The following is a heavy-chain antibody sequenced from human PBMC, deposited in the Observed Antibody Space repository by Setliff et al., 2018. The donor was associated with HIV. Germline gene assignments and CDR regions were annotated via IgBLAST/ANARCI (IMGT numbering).Heavy chain of an antibody. CDR1: GYSFSDYY. J-gene: IGHJ4*02. D-gene: IGHD3-9*01. CDR2: ISPKYGGT. CDR3: ARVGGPYYDLLTGYYGAVDY. V-gene: IGHV1-2*02. Sequence: GASVKVSCKASGYSFSDYYIHWVRQAPGHGFQWMGWISPKYGGTNYAQNFQGRVTMTTDTSTSTAYMELRSLRSDDTAVYYCARVGGPYYDLLTGYYGAVDYWGQGTLVTVSS.